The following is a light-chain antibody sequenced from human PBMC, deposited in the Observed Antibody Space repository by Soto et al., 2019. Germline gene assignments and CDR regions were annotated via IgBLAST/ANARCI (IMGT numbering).Light chain of an antibody. CDR1: SNDIGAYNY. V-gene: IGLV2-14*03. J-gene: IGLJ2*01. CDR2: DVS. CDR3: SSYGASSTL. Sequence: QSALTQPDSVSGSPGQSITIPCKGTSNDIGAYNYVSWYQQHPGKVPKLMIFDVSYRPSGISDRFSGSKSGNTASLTISGLQPEDEADYYCSSYGASSTLFGGGTKLTVL.